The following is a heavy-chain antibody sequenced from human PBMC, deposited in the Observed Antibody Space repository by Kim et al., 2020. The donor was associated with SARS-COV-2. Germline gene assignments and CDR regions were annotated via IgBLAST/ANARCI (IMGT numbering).Heavy chain of an antibody. CDR3: AKVGRGLSSRFDP. D-gene: IGHD3-16*01. V-gene: IGHV4-34*01. Sequence: NPSLKSRVTISVDTSKNQFSLKLSSVTAADTAVYYCAKVGRGLSSRFDPWGQGTLVTVSS. J-gene: IGHJ5*02.